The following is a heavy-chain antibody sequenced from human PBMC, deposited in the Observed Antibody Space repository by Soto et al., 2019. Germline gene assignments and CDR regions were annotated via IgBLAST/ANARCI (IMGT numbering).Heavy chain of an antibody. CDR3: ARGGELLWFGELFPFDP. V-gene: IGHV3-74*01. Sequence: EVQLVESGGGLVQPGGSLRLSCAASGFTFSSYWMHWVRQAPGKGLVWVSRINSDGSSTSYADSVKGRFTISRDNAKNTLYLQMNSLRAEDTAVYYCARGGELLWFGELFPFDPWGQGTLVTVSS. CDR2: INSDGSST. J-gene: IGHJ5*02. CDR1: GFTFSSYW. D-gene: IGHD3-10*01.